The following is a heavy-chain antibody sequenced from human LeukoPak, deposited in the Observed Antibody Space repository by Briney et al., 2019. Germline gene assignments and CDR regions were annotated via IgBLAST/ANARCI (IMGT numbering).Heavy chain of an antibody. Sequence: PGGSLRLSCAASGFTFSSYWMSWVRQAPGKGLEWVANIKQDGSEKYYVDSAKGRFTISRDNAKNSLYLQMNSLRAEDTAVYYCARAGLGYDSSGYPYYFDYWGQGTLVTVSS. J-gene: IGHJ4*02. CDR1: GFTFSSYW. CDR2: IKQDGSEK. D-gene: IGHD3-22*01. V-gene: IGHV3-7*01. CDR3: ARAGLGYDSSGYPYYFDY.